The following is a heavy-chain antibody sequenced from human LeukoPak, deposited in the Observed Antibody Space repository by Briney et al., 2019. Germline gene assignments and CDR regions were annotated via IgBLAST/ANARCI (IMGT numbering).Heavy chain of an antibody. D-gene: IGHD6-6*01. CDR3: ARDFQLGPFDAFDI. CDR2: IKQDGSEK. Sequence: SGGSLRLSCAASGFTFSSYWMSWVRQAPGKGLEWVANIKQDGSEKYYVDSVKGRFTISRDNAKNSLYLQMNSLRAEDTAVYYCARDFQLGPFDAFDIWGQGTMVTVSS. V-gene: IGHV3-7*01. CDR1: GFTFSSYW. J-gene: IGHJ3*02.